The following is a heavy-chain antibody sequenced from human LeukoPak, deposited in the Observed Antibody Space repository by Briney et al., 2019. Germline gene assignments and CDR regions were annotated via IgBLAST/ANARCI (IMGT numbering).Heavy chain of an antibody. D-gene: IGHD6-13*01. Sequence: SETLSLTCTVSGYSIGSGYYWGWIRQPPGKGLEWIGYIYYSGSTNYNPSLKSRVTMSVDTSKNQFSLKLSSVAAADTAVYYCARLPRIAAAPDYWGQGTLVTVSS. CDR3: ARLPRIAAAPDY. V-gene: IGHV4-38-2*02. J-gene: IGHJ4*02. CDR1: GYSIGSGYY. CDR2: IYYSGST.